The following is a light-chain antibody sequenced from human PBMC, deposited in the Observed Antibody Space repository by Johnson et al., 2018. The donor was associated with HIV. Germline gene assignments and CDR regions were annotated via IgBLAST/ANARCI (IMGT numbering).Light chain of an antibody. CDR2: DNN. V-gene: IGLV1-51*01. J-gene: IGLJ1*01. CDR1: SSNIGNNY. Sequence: QSVLTQPPSVSAAPGQKVTISCSGSSSNIGNNYVSWYQQLPGTAPKLLIYDNNKRPSGIPDRFSGSKSGTSATLDITGLQTGDEADYYCGTWDSGLGAHYGFGTGTKVTVL. CDR3: GTWDSGLGAHYG.